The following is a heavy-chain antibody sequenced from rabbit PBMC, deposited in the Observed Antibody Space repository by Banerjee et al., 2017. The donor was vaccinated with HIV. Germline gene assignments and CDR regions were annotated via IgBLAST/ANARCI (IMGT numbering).Heavy chain of an antibody. V-gene: IGHV1S45*01. CDR3: AKNFGVAPLYFLNM. J-gene: IGHJ4*01. CDR2: IDTSNGGT. CDR1: GFDFSRYY. Sequence: QEQLEESGGDLVKPEGSLTLTCTASGFDFSRYYMSWVRQAPGKGLEWIACIDTSNGGTAYASWVNGRLTISKTSSTTVTQQMTSRTAADTAAYFSAKNFGVAPLYFLNMWGQRSLFT.